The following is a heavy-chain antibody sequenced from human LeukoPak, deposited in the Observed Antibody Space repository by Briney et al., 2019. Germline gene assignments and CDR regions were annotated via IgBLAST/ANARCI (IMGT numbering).Heavy chain of an antibody. CDR2: ISGNGGYT. CDR1: GFTFSSYA. V-gene: IGHV3-23*01. CDR3: AKAPYYSSSWYFFDY. J-gene: IGHJ4*02. Sequence: GGSLRLPCVASGFTFSSYAMSWVRQAPGKGLGWVSGISGNGGYTYYADSVKGRFTISRDNSKNTLYLQMNSLRAEDTAVYYCAKAPYYSSSWYFFDYWGQGTLVTVSS. D-gene: IGHD6-13*01.